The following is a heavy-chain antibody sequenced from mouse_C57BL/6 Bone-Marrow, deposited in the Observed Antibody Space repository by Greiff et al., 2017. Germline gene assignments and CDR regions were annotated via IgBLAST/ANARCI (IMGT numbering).Heavy chain of an antibody. CDR3: ASLNLSDYYGSSRYWYFDF. CDR2: IYPGDGDT. V-gene: IGHV1-80*01. CDR1: GYAFTSYW. Sequence: VQLQQSGPDLVKPGASVKISCTASGYAFTSYWLNWVNQRPGKGLVGIGQIYPGDGDTNYNGRFKGKATLTADKSSSTAYMQLSSLTSEDSAVYFGASLNLSDYYGSSRYWYFDFWGRGTTVTVSS. J-gene: IGHJ1*03. D-gene: IGHD1-1*01.